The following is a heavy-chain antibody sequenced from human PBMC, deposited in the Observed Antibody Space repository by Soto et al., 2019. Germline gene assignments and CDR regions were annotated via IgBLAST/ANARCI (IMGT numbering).Heavy chain of an antibody. J-gene: IGHJ4*02. CDR2: ISSTTNYI. V-gene: IGHV3-21*06. CDR1: GFTFTRYS. CDR3: ARESEDLTSNFDY. Sequence: VQLVESGGGVILPGGSLRLSCAASGFTFTRYSMNWVRQAPGKGLEWVSSISSTTNYIYYGDSMKGRFTISRDNAKNSLYLEMNSLRAEDTAVYYCARESEDLTSNFDYWGQGTLVTVSS.